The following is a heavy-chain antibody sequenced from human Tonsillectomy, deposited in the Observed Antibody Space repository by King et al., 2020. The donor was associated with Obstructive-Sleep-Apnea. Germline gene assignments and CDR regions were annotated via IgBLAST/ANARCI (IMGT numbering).Heavy chain of an antibody. V-gene: IGHV3-30*18. CDR3: AKDKSGRWGSSSWLG. Sequence: VQLVESGGGVVQPGRSLRLSCAASGFTFSSYGMHWVRQAPGKGLEWVAVISYDGSNKYYADSVKGRFTISRDNSKNTLYLQMNSLRAEDTAVYYCAKDKSGRWGSSSWLGWGQGTLVTVSS. J-gene: IGHJ4*02. D-gene: IGHD6-13*01. CDR2: ISYDGSNK. CDR1: GFTFSSYG.